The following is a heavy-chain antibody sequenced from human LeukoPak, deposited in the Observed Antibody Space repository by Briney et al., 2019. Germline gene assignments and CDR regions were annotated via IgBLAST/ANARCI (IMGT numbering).Heavy chain of an antibody. CDR2: ITSSGRT. CDR1: GDSFTSYY. CDR3: AKSVAEAPNYFYGMDV. J-gene: IGHJ6*02. V-gene: IGHV4-4*07. D-gene: IGHD5/OR15-5a*01. Sequence: KPSETLSLTCTVSGDSFTSYYWSWIRQTAGEGLEWIGRITSSGRTNYNPSFKGRVSMSIDTSKNQFSLELSTVTAAETAVYYCAKSVAEAPNYFYGMDVWGQGTSVTVPS.